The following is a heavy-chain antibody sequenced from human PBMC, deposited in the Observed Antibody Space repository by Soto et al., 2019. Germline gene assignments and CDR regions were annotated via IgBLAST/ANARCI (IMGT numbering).Heavy chain of an antibody. J-gene: IGHJ4*02. Sequence: ESLKISCAASGFTVSSNYMSWVRQAPGRGLEWVSVIYSGGSTYYADSVKGRFTISRDNSKNTLYLQMNSLRAEDTAVYYCARDSHNDYSEYWGQETLVNCSS. CDR2: IYSGGST. V-gene: IGHV3-53*01. CDR3: ARDSHNDYSEY. CDR1: GFTVSSNY.